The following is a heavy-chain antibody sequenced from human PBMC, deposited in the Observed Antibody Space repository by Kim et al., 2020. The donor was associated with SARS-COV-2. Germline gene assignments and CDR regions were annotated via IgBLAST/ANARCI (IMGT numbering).Heavy chain of an antibody. V-gene: IGHV1-69*13. CDR3: ARVGATVTTWDHYYYYYYGMDV. J-gene: IGHJ6*02. CDR1: GGTFSSYA. Sequence: SVKVSCKASGGTFSSYAISWVRQAPGQGLEWMGGIIPIFGTANYAQKFQGRVTITADESTSTAYMELSSLRSEDTAVYYCARVGATVTTWDHYYYYYYGMDVWGQGTTVTVSS. CDR2: IIPIFGTA. D-gene: IGHD4-17*01.